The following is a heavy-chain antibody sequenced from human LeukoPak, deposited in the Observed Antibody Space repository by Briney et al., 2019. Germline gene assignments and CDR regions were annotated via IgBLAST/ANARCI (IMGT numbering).Heavy chain of an antibody. CDR1: GFTFSNSW. CDR2: VNTDESEK. D-gene: IGHD5-12*01. CDR3: ARGEGYSKFDY. V-gene: IGHV3-7*01. Sequence: PGGSLRLSCAVSGFTFSNSWMNWVRQAPGKGLEWVASVNTDESEKYYAGSVKGRFTISRDNAKNSLYLQMISLRAEDTAVYYCARGEGYSKFDYWGQGTPVTVSS. J-gene: IGHJ4*02.